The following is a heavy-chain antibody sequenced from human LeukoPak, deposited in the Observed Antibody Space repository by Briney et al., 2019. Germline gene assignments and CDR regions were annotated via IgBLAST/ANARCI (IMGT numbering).Heavy chain of an antibody. CDR1: GFGVSDVW. J-gene: IGHJ1*01. V-gene: IGHV3-15*01. CDR3: SRRHYSSL. Sequence: GGSLRLSCTASGFGVSDVWMRWVRQAPGKGLEWVGHINSRSDGGRTDYAAPIKGRFTISRDDSYNTVYLHMNSLKTEDTGVYYCSRRHYSSLWGQGTLVTVSS. CDR2: INSRSDGGRT. D-gene: IGHD2-2*01.